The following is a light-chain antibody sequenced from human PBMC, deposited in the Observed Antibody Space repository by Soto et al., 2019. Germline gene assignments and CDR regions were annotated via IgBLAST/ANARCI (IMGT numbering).Light chain of an antibody. CDR2: SNN. Sequence: QSVLTQSPSASGTPGQRVTISCSEGSSNIGGNTVNWYQQLPGTAPKLLIYSNNQRPSGVPDRFSGSKSGTSASLAISGLQSEDEADYYCVAWDDSLNGYVFGTGTKVTVL. CDR3: VAWDDSLNGYV. V-gene: IGLV1-44*01. CDR1: SSNIGGNT. J-gene: IGLJ1*01.